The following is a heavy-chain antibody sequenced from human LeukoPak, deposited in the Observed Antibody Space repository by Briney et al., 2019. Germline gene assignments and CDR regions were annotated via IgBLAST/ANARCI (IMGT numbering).Heavy chain of an antibody. CDR3: AKPDYSRGNWFDP. J-gene: IGHJ5*02. Sequence: GGSLRLSCAASGFTFSINAMNWVRQAPGPGLEWISFISGSGSDTHYADSVKGRFTISRDNSKDTLYLQMNSLGAEDTAIYYWAKPDYSRGNWFDPWGQGTLVTVSS. CDR1: GFTFSINA. D-gene: IGHD4-11*01. CDR2: ISGSGSDT. V-gene: IGHV3-23*01.